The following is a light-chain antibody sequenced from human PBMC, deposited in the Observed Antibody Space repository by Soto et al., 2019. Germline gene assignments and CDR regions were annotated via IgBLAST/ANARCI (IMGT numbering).Light chain of an antibody. CDR2: AAS. Sequence: IHMTHSPSSLSATVLYRVTITFLASQGIRNDLGWYQQKPGKAPKRLIYAASSLQSGVPSRFSGSGSGTEFTLTISSLQPEDFATYYCLQHNSYPRTFGQRTKVDIK. J-gene: IGKJ1*01. V-gene: IGKV1-17*01. CDR1: QGIRND. CDR3: LQHNSYPRT.